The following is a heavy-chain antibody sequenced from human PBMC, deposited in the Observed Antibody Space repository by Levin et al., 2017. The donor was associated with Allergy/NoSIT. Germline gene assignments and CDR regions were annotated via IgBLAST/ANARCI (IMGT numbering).Heavy chain of an antibody. J-gene: IGHJ3*02. CDR3: ARLSSLTFDI. D-gene: IGHD3-16*02. Sequence: PGGSLRLSCAASGFTFNRYWMTWVRQAPGKGLEWVATIKEDGSEKYYVDSLKGRFTISRDNAKNSLSLQMNSLTAEDTAVYYCARLSSLTFDIWGQGTMVTVSS. CDR2: IKEDGSEK. V-gene: IGHV3-7*04. CDR1: GFTFNRYW.